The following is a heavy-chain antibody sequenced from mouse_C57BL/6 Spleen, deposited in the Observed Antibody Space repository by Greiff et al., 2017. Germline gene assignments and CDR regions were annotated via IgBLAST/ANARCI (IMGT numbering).Heavy chain of an antibody. V-gene: IGHV3-6*01. J-gene: IGHJ4*01. CDR1: GYSITSGYY. D-gene: IGHD1-1*01. Sequence: ESGPGLVKPSQSLSLTCSVTGYSITSGYYWNWIRQFPGNKLEWMGYISYDGSNNYNPSLKNRISITRDTSKNQFFLKLNSVTTEDTATYYCARAGYYGSSYEDYYAMDYWGQGTSVTVSS. CDR3: ARAGYYGSSYEDYYAMDY. CDR2: ISYDGSN.